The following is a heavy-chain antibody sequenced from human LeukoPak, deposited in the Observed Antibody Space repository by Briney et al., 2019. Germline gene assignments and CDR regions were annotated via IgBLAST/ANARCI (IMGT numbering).Heavy chain of an antibody. CDR2: IYYSGST. V-gene: IGHV4-59*01. CDR3: ARRRYNYGYNSFDF. CDR1: GGSISGYY. J-gene: IGHJ4*02. Sequence: PSETLSLTCTVSGGSISGYYWSWIRQPPGKGLEWIGYIYYSGSTNYNPSLKSRVTISIDTSKNHFSLKLNSVTAADTAVYYCARRRYNYGYNSFDFWGQGTLVTVSS. D-gene: IGHD5-18*01.